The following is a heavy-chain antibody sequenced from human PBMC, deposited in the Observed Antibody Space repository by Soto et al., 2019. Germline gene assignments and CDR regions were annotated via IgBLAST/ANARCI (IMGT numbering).Heavy chain of an antibody. J-gene: IGHJ6*04. CDR1: GFTVSSNY. CDR3: ARDYYYGSGSYYSPLDV. V-gene: IGHV3-53*04. CDR2: IYSGGST. Sequence: PGGSLRLSCAASGFTVSSNYMSWVRQAPGKGLEWVSVIYSGGSTYYADSVKGRFTISRHNSKITLYLQMNSLRAEDTAVYYCARDYYYGSGSYYSPLDVWGKGTTVTVSS. D-gene: IGHD3-10*01.